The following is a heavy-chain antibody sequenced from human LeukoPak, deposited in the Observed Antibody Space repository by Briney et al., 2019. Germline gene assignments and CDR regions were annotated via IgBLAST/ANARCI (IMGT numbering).Heavy chain of an antibody. J-gene: IGHJ4*02. V-gene: IGHV3-33*01. CDR1: GFTFRNAG. D-gene: IGHD4-17*01. Sequence: PGGSLRLSCAVSGFTFRNAGMHWVRQAPGKGLEWVAVIWYDGSQKYYADSVKGRSTISRDNSKNMLYLHMNSLRAEDTAVYFCARDRGDYNHNFDYWGQGTLVTVSS. CDR2: IWYDGSQK. CDR3: ARDRGDYNHNFDY.